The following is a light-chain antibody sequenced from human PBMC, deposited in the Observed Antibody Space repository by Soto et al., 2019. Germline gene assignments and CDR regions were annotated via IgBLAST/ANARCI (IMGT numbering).Light chain of an antibody. CDR3: SSYTSSTTRGIYV. CDR2: EVS. V-gene: IGLV2-14*02. J-gene: IGLJ1*01. CDR1: SSDVGSYKR. Sequence: QSALTQPPSVSGSPGQSITISCTGVSSDVGSYKRVSWYQQHPGKAPKVMIYEVSNRPSGVSNRFSGSKSGNTASLTISGLQAEDEDDYYCSSYTSSTTRGIYVFGTGTKVTVL.